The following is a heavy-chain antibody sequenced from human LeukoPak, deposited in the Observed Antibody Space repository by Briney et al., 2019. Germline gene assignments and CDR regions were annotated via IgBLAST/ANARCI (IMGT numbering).Heavy chain of an antibody. CDR1: GFTVSSNY. D-gene: IGHD2-21*02. CDR3: ARAYCGGDCFGGWLDP. CDR2: IYSDGST. J-gene: IGHJ5*02. Sequence: GGSLRLSCAASGFTVSSNYMSWVRQAPGKGLEWVSEIYSDGSTYYAASVKGRFSISRDNSKNTLYLQMNSLRAEDTAVYFCARAYCGGDCFGGWLDPWGQGTLVTVSS. V-gene: IGHV3-53*01.